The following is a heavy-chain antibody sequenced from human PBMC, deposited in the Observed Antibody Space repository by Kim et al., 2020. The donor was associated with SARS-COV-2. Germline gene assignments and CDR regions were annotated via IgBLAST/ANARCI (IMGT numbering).Heavy chain of an antibody. D-gene: IGHD6-6*01. V-gene: IGHV5-10-1*01. CDR3: RRGSSSIDY. CDR2: SYT. J-gene: IGHJ4*02. Sequence: SYTNYSPSFQGHVTISADKSISTAYLQWSSLKASDTAMYYCRRGSSSIDYWGQGTLVTVSS.